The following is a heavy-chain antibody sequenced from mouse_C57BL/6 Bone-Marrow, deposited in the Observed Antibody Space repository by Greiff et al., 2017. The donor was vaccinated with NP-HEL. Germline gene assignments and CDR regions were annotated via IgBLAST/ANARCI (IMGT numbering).Heavy chain of an antibody. V-gene: IGHV1-26*01. CDR3: APTGVDDYLDY. CDR1: GYTFTDYY. CDR2: INPNNCGT. D-gene: IGHD1-1*01. Sequence: VQLQQSGPELVKPGASVKISCKASGYTFTDYYMNWVKQSHGKSLEWIGDINPNNCGTSYNQKFKGKATLTVDKSSSTAYMELRSLTSEDSAVEYCAPTGVDDYLDYGGQGTTLTVSA. J-gene: IGHJ2*01.